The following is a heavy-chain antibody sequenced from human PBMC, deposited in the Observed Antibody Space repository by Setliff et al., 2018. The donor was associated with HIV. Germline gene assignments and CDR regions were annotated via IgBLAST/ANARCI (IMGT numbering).Heavy chain of an antibody. D-gene: IGHD3-10*01. Sequence: ASVKVSCKASGYSFTNYYIHWVRQAPGQGLEWMGVINPSSGDTLYAQNFQGRVTVTWDTSTSTVYMELSSLRSEDTAIYYCAREAPRYASGAFDMWGLGTMVTVSS. CDR1: GYSFTNYY. CDR3: AREAPRYASGAFDM. J-gene: IGHJ3*02. CDR2: INPSSGDT. V-gene: IGHV1-46*01.